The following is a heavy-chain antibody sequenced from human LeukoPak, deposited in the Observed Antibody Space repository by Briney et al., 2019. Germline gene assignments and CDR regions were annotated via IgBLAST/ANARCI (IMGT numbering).Heavy chain of an antibody. D-gene: IGHD3-10*01. V-gene: IGHV4-59*01. J-gene: IGHJ5*02. CDR1: GGSISSYY. Sequence: SETLSLTCTVSGGSISSYYWGWIRQPPGKGLEWIGYIYYSGSTNYNPSLKSRVTISVDTSKNQFSLKLSSVTAADTAVYYCARAPTRMVRGVTRNWFDPWGQGTLVTVSS. CDR2: IYYSGST. CDR3: ARAPTRMVRGVTRNWFDP.